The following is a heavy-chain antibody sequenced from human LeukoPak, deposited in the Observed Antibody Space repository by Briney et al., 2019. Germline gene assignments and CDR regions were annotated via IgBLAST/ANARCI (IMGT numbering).Heavy chain of an antibody. Sequence: GGSLRLSCAASGFTFSSYAMSWVRQAPGKGLEWVSAISSSGGSTYYADSVKGRFTISRDNSKNTLYLQLNSLRTEDTAVYYCARAVAGPYFDYWGQGTLVTVSS. J-gene: IGHJ4*02. V-gene: IGHV3-23*01. CDR1: GFTFSSYA. CDR2: ISSSGGST. CDR3: ARAVAGPYFDY. D-gene: IGHD6-19*01.